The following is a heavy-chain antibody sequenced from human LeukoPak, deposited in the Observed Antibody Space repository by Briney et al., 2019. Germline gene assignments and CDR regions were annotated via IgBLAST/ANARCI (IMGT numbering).Heavy chain of an antibody. V-gene: IGHV4-34*01. CDR3: ARKSVVTAGRKPYDF. D-gene: IGHD2-2*01. CDR2: IDHSGRT. CDR1: GGSFSGYY. J-gene: IGHJ4*02. Sequence: SETLSLTCAVYGGSFSGYYWSWIRQPPGKGLEWIGEIDHSGRTNSNASLKSRVTLSVDMSKNQFSLRLSSVTAADTAVYYCARKSVVTAGRKPYDFWGQGTLVTVSS.